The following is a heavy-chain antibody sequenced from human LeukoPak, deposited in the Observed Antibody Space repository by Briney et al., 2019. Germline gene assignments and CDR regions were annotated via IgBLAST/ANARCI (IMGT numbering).Heavy chain of an antibody. CDR2: IIPILGIA. CDR1: GGTFSSYA. Sequence: RASVKVSCKASGGTFSSYAISWVRQAPGQGLEWMGRIIPILGIANYAQKFQGRVTITADKSTSTAYMELSSLRSEDTAVYYCAREYSSSTIDYWGQGTLVTVSP. D-gene: IGHD6-13*01. V-gene: IGHV1-69*04. J-gene: IGHJ4*02. CDR3: AREYSSSTIDY.